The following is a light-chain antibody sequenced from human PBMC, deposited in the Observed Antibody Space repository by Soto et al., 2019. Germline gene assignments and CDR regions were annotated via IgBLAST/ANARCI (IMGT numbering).Light chain of an antibody. J-gene: IGLJ2*01. Sequence: QSALTQPASVSGSPGQSITISCTGTSSDVGGYNYVSWYQQHPGKASKLLIYDVGNRPSGVSNRFSGSKSGNTASLAISGIQAEDEADYYCSSYTSSSTLVVFGVGTKLTVL. CDR2: DVG. V-gene: IGLV2-14*01. CDR1: SSDVGGYNY. CDR3: SSYTSSSTLVV.